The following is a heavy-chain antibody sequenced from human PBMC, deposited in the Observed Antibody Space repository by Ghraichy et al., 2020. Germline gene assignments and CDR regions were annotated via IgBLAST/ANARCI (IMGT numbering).Heavy chain of an antibody. D-gene: IGHD3-16*01. Sequence: SETLSLTCTVSGGSISSYYWSWIRQPPGKGLEWIGYIYYSGSTNYNPSLKSRVTISVDTSKNQFSLKLSSVTAADTAVYYCARDQGGLAGGHTGYFDLWGRGTLVTVSS. CDR1: GGSISSYY. CDR3: ARDQGGLAGGHTGYFDL. V-gene: IGHV4-59*01. J-gene: IGHJ2*01. CDR2: IYYSGST.